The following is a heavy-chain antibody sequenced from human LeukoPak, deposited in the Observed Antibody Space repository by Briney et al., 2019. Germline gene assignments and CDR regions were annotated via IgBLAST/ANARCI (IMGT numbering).Heavy chain of an antibody. V-gene: IGHV4-59*08. J-gene: IGHJ3*02. CDR3: ARLRDAFDI. CDR2: IYYSGST. Sequence: SETLSLTCTVSGGSISSYYWSWIRQPPGKGLEWIGYIYYSGSTNYNPSLKSRVTISVDTSKNQFSLKLSSVTAADTAVYYCARLRDAFDIWGQGTMATVSS. CDR1: GGSISSYY.